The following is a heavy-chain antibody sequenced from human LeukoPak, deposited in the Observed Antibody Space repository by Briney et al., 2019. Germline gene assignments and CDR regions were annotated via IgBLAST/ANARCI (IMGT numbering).Heavy chain of an antibody. Sequence: SETLSLTCTVSGGSISSYYWSWIRQPPGKGLEWIGRIYTSGSTNYNPSLKSRVTMSVDTSKNQFSLKLSSVTAADTAVYYCARDKVVPAAILGDYYYYGMDVWGQGTTVTVSS. CDR3: ARDKVVPAAILGDYYYYGMDV. CDR1: GGSISSYY. D-gene: IGHD2-2*02. CDR2: IYTSGST. V-gene: IGHV4-4*07. J-gene: IGHJ6*02.